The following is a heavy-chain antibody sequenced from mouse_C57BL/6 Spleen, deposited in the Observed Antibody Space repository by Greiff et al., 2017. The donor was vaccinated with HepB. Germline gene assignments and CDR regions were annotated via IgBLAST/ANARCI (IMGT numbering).Heavy chain of an antibody. J-gene: IGHJ4*01. V-gene: IGHV1-26*01. CDR3: ARNRGYYAMDY. Sequence: EVQLQQSGPELVKPGASVKISCKASGYTFTDYYMNWVKQSHGKSLEWIGDINPNNGGTSYNQKFKGKATLTVDQSSSTAYMELRILTSEDSAVYYCARNRGYYAMDYWGQGTSVTVSS. CDR2: INPNNGGT. CDR1: GYTFTDYY.